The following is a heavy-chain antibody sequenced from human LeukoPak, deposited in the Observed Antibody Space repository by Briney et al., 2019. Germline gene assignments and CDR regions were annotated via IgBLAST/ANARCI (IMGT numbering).Heavy chain of an antibody. D-gene: IGHD4-17*01. CDR3: ARVGVYGDYRDWFDP. CDR2: INPNSGGT. CDR1: GYTFTGYY. J-gene: IGHJ5*02. V-gene: IGHV1-2*02. Sequence: ASVKVSCKASGYTFTGYYMHWVRQAPGQGLEWMGWINPNSGGTNYAQKFQGRVTMTRDTSISTAYMELSRLRSDDTAVYYCARVGVYGDYRDWFDPWGQGTLVTVSS.